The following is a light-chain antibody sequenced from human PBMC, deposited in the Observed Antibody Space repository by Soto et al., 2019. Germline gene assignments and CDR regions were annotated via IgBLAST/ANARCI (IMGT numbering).Light chain of an antibody. CDR2: GAS. CDR1: QSVSSSY. V-gene: IGKV3-20*01. J-gene: IGKJ1*01. Sequence: PGERVTLSCRASQSVSSSYLTWYQQKPGQAPRLLIYGASSRATGIPVRFSGSGSGTDFTLTISRLEPEDFAVYYCQQYGSSPWTFGQGTKVDIK. CDR3: QQYGSSPWT.